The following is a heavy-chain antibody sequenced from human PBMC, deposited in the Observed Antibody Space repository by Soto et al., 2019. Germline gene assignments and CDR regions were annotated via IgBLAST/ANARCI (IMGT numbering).Heavy chain of an antibody. D-gene: IGHD3-3*01. V-gene: IGHV3-7*03. Sequence: PGESLKISCKGSGFSFGNYWMSWVRQAPGKGLEWLASIKEDGSERYYLDSVKGRFTISRDNAKDSLSLQMNSLRGEDTAFYYCARDVGPVTIFGEALSGYFDFWGQGTLVTVSS. CDR3: ARDVGPVTIFGEALSGYFDF. CDR1: GFSFGNYW. J-gene: IGHJ4*02. CDR2: IKEDGSER.